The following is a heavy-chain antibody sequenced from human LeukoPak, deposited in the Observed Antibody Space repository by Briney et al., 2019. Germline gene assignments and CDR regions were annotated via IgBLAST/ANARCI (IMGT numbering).Heavy chain of an antibody. Sequence: ASVKVSCKASGGTFSSYAISWVRQAPGQGLEWMGGIIPIFGTANYAQKFQGRVTITADKSTSTAYMELSSLRAEDTAVYYCAKKGYSNGWRDSYYFDCWGQGTLVTVSS. CDR1: GGTFSSYA. V-gene: IGHV1-69*06. D-gene: IGHD6-19*01. J-gene: IGHJ4*02. CDR3: AKKGYSNGWRDSYYFDC. CDR2: IIPIFGTA.